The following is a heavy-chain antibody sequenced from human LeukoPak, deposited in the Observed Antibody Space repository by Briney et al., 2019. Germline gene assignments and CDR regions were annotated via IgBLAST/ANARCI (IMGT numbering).Heavy chain of an antibody. CDR3: ARGITMIVDWFDP. D-gene: IGHD3-22*01. CDR1: GFTFSSYE. Sequence: GGSLRLSCAAAGFTFSSYEMNWVRQAPGKGLEWVSYISSSGSTIYYADSVKGRFTIYRDNAKNSLYLQMNSLRAEDTAVYYCARGITMIVDWFDPWGQGTMVTVSS. V-gene: IGHV3-48*03. CDR2: ISSSGSTI. J-gene: IGHJ5*02.